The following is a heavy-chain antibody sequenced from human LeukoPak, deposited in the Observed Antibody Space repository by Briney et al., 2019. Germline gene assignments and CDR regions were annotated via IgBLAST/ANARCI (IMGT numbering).Heavy chain of an antibody. CDR3: ARITGSGTNWLFDY. CDR1: GYSISSGSY. D-gene: IGHD1-1*01. V-gene: IGHV4-38-2*01. Sequence: EPSETLSLTCVVSGYSISSGSYWARIRQPPGRGLEWIGSVYHSGKTYYNPSLMSPVTISVDTSKNQFSLNLISVTAADTAVYYCARITGSGTNWLFDYWGQGTLVTVSS. J-gene: IGHJ4*02. CDR2: VYHSGKT.